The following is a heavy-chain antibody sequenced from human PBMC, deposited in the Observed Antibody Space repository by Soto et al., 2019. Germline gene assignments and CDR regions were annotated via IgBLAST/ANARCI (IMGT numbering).Heavy chain of an antibody. J-gene: IGHJ3*02. Sequence: EVQLVESGGGVVQPGRSLRLSCAASGFTFDDYAMHWVRQAPGKGPEWVSGITWNSVSRGYAESVKGRFTISRDNAKTCSDLVMISLSTEDPASYYCAKRMRDLEVLNFTVTTFWGPCHTCGQGTMVTVS. V-gene: IGHV3-9*01. CDR1: GFTFDDYA. CDR3: AKRMRDLEVLNFTVTTFWGPCHT. CDR2: ITWNSVSR. D-gene: IGHD4-17*01.